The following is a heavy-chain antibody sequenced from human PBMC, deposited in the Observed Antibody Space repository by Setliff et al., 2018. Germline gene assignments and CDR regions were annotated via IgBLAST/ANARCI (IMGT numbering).Heavy chain of an antibody. CDR2: VNDNGRTT. V-gene: IGHV3-23*01. CDR3: ARRSATAGQGGFDI. Sequence: GESLTISCAASGFSFSSYAMSWVRQAPGKGLEWVSTVNDNGRTTYYPNSVKGQFTISRDNSKNTLYLQMNNLRAEDTALYYCARRSATAGQGGFDIWGQGTMVTVSS. D-gene: IGHD6-19*01. J-gene: IGHJ3*02. CDR1: GFSFSSYA.